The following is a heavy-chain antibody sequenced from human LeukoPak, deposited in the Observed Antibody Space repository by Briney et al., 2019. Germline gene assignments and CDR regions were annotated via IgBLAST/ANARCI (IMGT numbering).Heavy chain of an antibody. V-gene: IGHV4-59*01. Sequence: PSETLSLTCTVSGGSISSYYWSWIRQPPGKGLEWIGYIYYSGSTNYNPSLKSRVTISVDTSKNQFSLKLSSVTAAGTAVYYCARDLVVPAAMPYYYYYYYMDVWGKGTTVTVSS. CDR2: IYYSGST. D-gene: IGHD2-2*01. J-gene: IGHJ6*03. CDR3: ARDLVVPAAMPYYYYYYYMDV. CDR1: GGSISSYY.